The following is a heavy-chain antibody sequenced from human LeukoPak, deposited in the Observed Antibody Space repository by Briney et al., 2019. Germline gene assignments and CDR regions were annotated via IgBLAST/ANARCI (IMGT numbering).Heavy chain of an antibody. Sequence: KPSETLSLTCAVYGGSFSGYYWSWIRQPPGKGLEWIGEINHSGSTNYNPSLKSRVTISVDTSKNQFSLKLSPVTAADTAVYYCASRYYYSSGYSNWFDPWGQGTLVTVSS. CDR2: INHSGST. J-gene: IGHJ5*02. V-gene: IGHV4-34*01. CDR1: GGSFSGYY. D-gene: IGHD3-22*01. CDR3: ASRYYYSSGYSNWFDP.